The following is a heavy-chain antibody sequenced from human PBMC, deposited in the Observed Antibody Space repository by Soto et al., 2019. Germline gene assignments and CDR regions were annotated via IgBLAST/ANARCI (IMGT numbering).Heavy chain of an antibody. V-gene: IGHV3-11*01. Sequence: GGSLRLSCPASGFTFSDYYMSWIRQAPGKGLEWVSYISSSGSTIYCADSVKGRFTITRDNAKNSLYLQMNSLRAEDTAVYYCARAGDGYNEARQPIPYYYYGMDVWGQGTTVTVSS. CDR2: ISSSGSTI. CDR1: GFTFSDYY. J-gene: IGHJ6*02. D-gene: IGHD5-12*01. CDR3: ARAGDGYNEARQPIPYYYYGMDV.